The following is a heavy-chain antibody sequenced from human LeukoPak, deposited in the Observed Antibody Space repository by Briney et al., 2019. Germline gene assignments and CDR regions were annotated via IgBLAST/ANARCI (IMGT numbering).Heavy chain of an antibody. V-gene: IGHV1-69*01. D-gene: IGHD4/OR15-4a*01. CDR1: GGTFSSYA. CDR2: IIPIFGTA. Sequence: GASVKVSCKASGGTFSSYAISWVRQAPGQGLEWMGEIIPIFGTANYAQKFQGRVTITADESTSTAYMELSSLRSEDTAVYYCARGKANLHIDYWGQGTLVTVSS. CDR3: ARGKANLHIDY. J-gene: IGHJ4*02.